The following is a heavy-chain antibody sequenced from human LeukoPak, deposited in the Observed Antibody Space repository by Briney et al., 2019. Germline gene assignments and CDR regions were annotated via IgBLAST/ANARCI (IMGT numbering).Heavy chain of an antibody. V-gene: IGHV6-1*01. CDR2: TYYRSKWYN. CDR3: ARARIAVAGTFDY. Sequence: SQTLSLTCAISGDSVSSNSAAWNWTRQSPSRGLEWLGRTYYRSKWYNDYAVSVKSRITINPDTSKNQFSLQLNSVTPEDTAVYYCARARIAVAGTFDYWGQGTLVTVSS. CDR1: GDSVSSNSAA. J-gene: IGHJ4*02. D-gene: IGHD6-19*01.